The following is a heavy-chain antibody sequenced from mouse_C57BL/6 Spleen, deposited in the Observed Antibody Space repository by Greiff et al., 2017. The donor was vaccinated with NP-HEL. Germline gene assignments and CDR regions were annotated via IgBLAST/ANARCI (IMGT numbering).Heavy chain of an antibody. D-gene: IGHD1-1*01. J-gene: IGHJ3*01. Sequence: EVQLQQSGPGLVKPSQSLSLSCSVTGYSITSGYYWNWIRQFPGNQLEWMGYISYDGSNNYNPSLKNRIPITRDTSKNQFFLKLNFVTTEDAATYYGAREDYYGSSPFAYWGQGTLVTVSA. V-gene: IGHV3-6*01. CDR1: GYSITSGYY. CDR2: ISYDGSN. CDR3: AREDYYGSSPFAY.